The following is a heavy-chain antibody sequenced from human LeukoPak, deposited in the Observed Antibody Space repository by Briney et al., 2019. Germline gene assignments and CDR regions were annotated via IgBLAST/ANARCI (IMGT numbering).Heavy chain of an antibody. CDR2: VSTSGGDT. Sequence: GGSLRLSCAASGFTFSTYAMSWVRQAPGKGLEWVSSVSTSGGDTYNADSVKGRFTISRDNSKNTLYLQMNSLRAEDTAVYYCAELGITMIGGVWGKGTTVTISS. D-gene: IGHD3-10*02. V-gene: IGHV3-23*01. CDR1: GFTFSTYA. J-gene: IGHJ6*04. CDR3: AELGITMIGGV.